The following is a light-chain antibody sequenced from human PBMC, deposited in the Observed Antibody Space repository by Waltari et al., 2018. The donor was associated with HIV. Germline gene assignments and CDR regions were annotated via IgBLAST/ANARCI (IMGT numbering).Light chain of an antibody. Sequence: EIALTQSPGTLSLSPGERATLSCRASQTISSTYLAWYQQKPGQAPRLLIYVSPNRATVIPDRFSGSGSGTDFTLTISSLEPEDCAVYYCQQYIGSPRTFGQGTKVELK. J-gene: IGKJ1*01. V-gene: IGKV3-20*01. CDR1: QTISSTY. CDR3: QQYIGSPRT. CDR2: VSP.